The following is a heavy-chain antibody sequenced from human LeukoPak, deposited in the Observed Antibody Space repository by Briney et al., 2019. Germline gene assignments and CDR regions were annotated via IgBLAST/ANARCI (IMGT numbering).Heavy chain of an antibody. V-gene: IGHV1-3*01. J-gene: IGHJ4*02. Sequence: ASVRVSSKASGYTFTIYFMHWVRQAPGQRLEWMGWINAGDGNTKYSQKFQGRVTITRDTSASTAYMELSSLRSEHTAVYYCARGYGGYDLDYWGQGTLVTVSS. D-gene: IGHD5-12*01. CDR2: INAGDGNT. CDR1: GYTFTIYF. CDR3: ARGYGGYDLDY.